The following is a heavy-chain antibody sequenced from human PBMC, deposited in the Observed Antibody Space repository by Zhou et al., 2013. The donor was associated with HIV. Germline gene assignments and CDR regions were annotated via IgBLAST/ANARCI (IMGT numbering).Heavy chain of an antibody. Sequence: QVQLVQSGAEVKKPGSSVKVSCKASGGTFNNYAFSWVRQAPGQRLEWMGGIIPIFGTTNYAQNFQGRVTITTDEGTSTAYMELTSLTSDDTATYYCAREVVTAVTAPGDFWGQGTLVTVS. D-gene: IGHD2-21*02. CDR2: IIPIFGTT. J-gene: IGHJ4*02. CDR3: AREVVTAVTAPGDF. V-gene: IGHV1-69*05. CDR1: GGTFNNYA.